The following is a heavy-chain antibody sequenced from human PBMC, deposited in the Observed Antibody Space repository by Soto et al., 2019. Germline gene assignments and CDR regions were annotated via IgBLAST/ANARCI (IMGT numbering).Heavy chain of an antibody. Sequence: GGSLRLSCAASGFTFSSYGMHWVRQAPGKGLEWVAVISYDGSNKYYADSVKGRFTISRDNSKNTLYLQMNSLRAEDTAVYYCAKVKASIGFSRAYYYYYMDVWGKGTTVTVSS. D-gene: IGHD6-19*01. J-gene: IGHJ6*03. CDR2: ISYDGSNK. CDR1: GFTFSSYG. CDR3: AKVKASIGFSRAYYYYYMDV. V-gene: IGHV3-30*18.